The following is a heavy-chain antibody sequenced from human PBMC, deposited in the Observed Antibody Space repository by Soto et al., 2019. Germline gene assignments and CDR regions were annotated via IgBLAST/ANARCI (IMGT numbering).Heavy chain of an antibody. D-gene: IGHD3-10*01. CDR2: IQQDGSEK. Sequence: GGSLRLSCAASGFSFSSYWMSWVRQAPGTGLEWVADIQQDGSEKYYVDSVKGRFTISRDNAQSSLYLQMKGLRAEDTGVYYWARDSRLNYYGSGSYSPAFDYWGQGTLVTVSS. CDR3: ARDSRLNYYGSGSYSPAFDY. CDR1: GFSFSSYW. V-gene: IGHV3-7*04. J-gene: IGHJ4*02.